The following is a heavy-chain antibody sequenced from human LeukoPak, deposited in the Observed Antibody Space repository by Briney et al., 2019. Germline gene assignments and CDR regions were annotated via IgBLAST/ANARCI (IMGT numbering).Heavy chain of an antibody. J-gene: IGHJ4*02. CDR3: ARLNSSSRHF. CDR2: INHSGST. D-gene: IGHD6-13*01. CDR1: GGSFSGYY. Sequence: PSETLSLTCAVYGGSFSGYYWSWIRQPPGKGLEWIGEINHSGSTNYNPSLKSRVTISVDTSKNQFSLKLSSVTAADTAVHYCARLNSSSRHFWGQGTLVTVSS. V-gene: IGHV4-34*01.